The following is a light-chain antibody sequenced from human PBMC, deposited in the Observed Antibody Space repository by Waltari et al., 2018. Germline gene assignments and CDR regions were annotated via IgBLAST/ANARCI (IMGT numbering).Light chain of an antibody. V-gene: IGKV3-20*01. Sequence: EIVLTQSPGTLSLSPGERATLSCRASQSVSSSYLAWYQQKPGQAPRLLIYCASSRATGIPDRFSGSGSGTDFTLTISRLEPEDFAVYYCQQYGSSPVTFGQGTKLEIK. CDR1: QSVSSSY. CDR3: QQYGSSPVT. J-gene: IGKJ2*01. CDR2: CAS.